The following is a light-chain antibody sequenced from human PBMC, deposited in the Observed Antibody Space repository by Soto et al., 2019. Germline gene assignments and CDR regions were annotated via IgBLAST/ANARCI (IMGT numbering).Light chain of an antibody. V-gene: IGLV8-61*01. CDR2: TTS. Sequence: QTVVTQEPSFSVSPGGTVTLTCGLTSGSVSSSYYPSWSQQTPGQAPRSLIYTTSTRSSGVPDRLSGSILGNKAALIITGAQADDEAHYYCALYMGGGIWVFGGGTKLTVL. CDR1: SGSVSSSYY. J-gene: IGLJ3*02. CDR3: ALYMGGGIWV.